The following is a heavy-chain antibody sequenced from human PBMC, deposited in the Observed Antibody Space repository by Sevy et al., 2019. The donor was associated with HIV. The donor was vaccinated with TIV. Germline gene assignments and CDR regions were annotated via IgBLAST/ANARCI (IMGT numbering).Heavy chain of an antibody. D-gene: IGHD2-15*01. Sequence: GGSLRLSCAASGFTFSTYAMIWVRQAPGKGLEWVSAISGSGGSTYYADSLEGRFTISRDNSKYTLYLQMNSLRAEDTAVYYCAKGDRTFYGMDVWGQGTTVTVSS. CDR2: ISGSGGST. CDR3: AKGDRTFYGMDV. CDR1: GFTFSTYA. J-gene: IGHJ6*02. V-gene: IGHV3-23*01.